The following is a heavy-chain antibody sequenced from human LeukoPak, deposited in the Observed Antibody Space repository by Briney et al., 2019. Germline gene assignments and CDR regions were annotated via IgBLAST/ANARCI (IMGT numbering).Heavy chain of an antibody. CDR1: GGSVSSGNYY. D-gene: IGHD4-17*01. V-gene: IGHV4-61*01. CDR3: ARRVSGDYGHWFDP. Sequence: KASETLSLTCTVSGGSVSSGNYYWTWIRQPPGKGLEWIGYNSYSGSANYNPSLKSRVTILLDTSKNQFSLKLSSVTAADTAIYSCARRVSGDYGHWFDPWGQGTLVTVSS. CDR2: NSYSGSA. J-gene: IGHJ5*02.